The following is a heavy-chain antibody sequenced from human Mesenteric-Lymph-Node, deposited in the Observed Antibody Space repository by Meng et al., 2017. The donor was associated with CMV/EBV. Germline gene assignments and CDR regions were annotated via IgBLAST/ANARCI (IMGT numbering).Heavy chain of an antibody. V-gene: IGHV3-30*02. J-gene: IGHJ4*02. D-gene: IGHD2-2*01. Sequence: GGSLRLSCAASGFTFSRYGMHWVRQAPGKGLEWVAFIQYDGSNKYYAESVKGRFTISRDNSKNTLYLQMNSLRAEDTAVYYCAKRGYCGGTNCYLSDYWGQGTLVTVSS. CDR2: IQYDGSNK. CDR1: GFTFSRYG. CDR3: AKRGYCGGTNCYLSDY.